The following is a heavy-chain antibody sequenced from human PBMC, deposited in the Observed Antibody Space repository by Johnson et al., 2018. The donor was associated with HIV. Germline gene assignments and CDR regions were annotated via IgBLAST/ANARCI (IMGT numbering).Heavy chain of an antibody. V-gene: IGHV3-13*01. D-gene: IGHD3-10*01. CDR2: IGTAGDT. CDR1: GFIFSSYG. CDR3: TTDLIRRYYGSGLRDAFDI. J-gene: IGHJ3*02. Sequence: VQLVESGGGVVQPGRSRRLSCAASGFIFSSYGMYWVRQATGKGLEWVSAIGTAGDTYYPGSVKGRFTISRENAKNSLHLQMNSLRVGDTAVYYCTTDLIRRYYGSGLRDAFDIWGQGTMVTVSS.